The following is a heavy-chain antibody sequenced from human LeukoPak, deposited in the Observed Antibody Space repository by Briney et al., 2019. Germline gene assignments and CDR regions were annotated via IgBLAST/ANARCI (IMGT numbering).Heavy chain of an antibody. V-gene: IGHV4-61*02. D-gene: IGHD3-10*01. Sequence: SETLSLTCTVSGGSINSGTYYWGWIRQPAGKGLEWIGRIYTSGRTNYNPSLKSRATISIDTSKNQFSLRLTSVTAADTAVYYCARAFFGSRMVRGEDDWYFDLWGRGTLVTVSS. CDR3: ARAFFGSRMVRGEDDWYFDL. J-gene: IGHJ2*01. CDR1: GGSINSGTYY. CDR2: IYTSGRT.